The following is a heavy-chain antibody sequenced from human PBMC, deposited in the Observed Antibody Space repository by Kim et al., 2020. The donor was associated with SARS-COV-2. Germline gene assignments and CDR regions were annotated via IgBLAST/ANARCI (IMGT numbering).Heavy chain of an antibody. J-gene: IGHJ4*02. CDR3: ARGRGYSYGFFDY. CDR2: INHSGST. CDR1: GGSFSGYY. Sequence: SETLSLTCAVYGGSFSGYYWSWIRQPPGKGLEWIGEINHSGSTNYNPSLKSRVTISVDTSKNQFSLKLSSVTAADTAVYYCARGRGYSYGFFDYWGQGTLVTVSS. D-gene: IGHD5-18*01. V-gene: IGHV4-34*01.